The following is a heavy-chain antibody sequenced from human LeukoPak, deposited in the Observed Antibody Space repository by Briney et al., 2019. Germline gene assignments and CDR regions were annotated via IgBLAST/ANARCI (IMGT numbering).Heavy chain of an antibody. CDR2: IIPIFGTA. J-gene: IGHJ4*02. CDR3: ARDLGRAHFDY. D-gene: IGHD3-16*01. V-gene: IGHV1-69*13. CDR1: GGTFSSYA. Sequence: EASVKVSCKASGGTFSSYAISWVRQAPGQGLEWMGGIIPIFGTANYAQKFQGRVTITADESTSTAYMELSSLRSEDTAVYYCARDLGRAHFDYWGQGTLVTVSS.